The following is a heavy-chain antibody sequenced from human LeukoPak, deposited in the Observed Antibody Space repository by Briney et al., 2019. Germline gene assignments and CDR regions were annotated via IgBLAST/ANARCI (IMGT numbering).Heavy chain of an antibody. CDR1: GGSFSGYY. D-gene: IGHD3-10*01. CDR2: INHSGST. CDR3: ARVNYGSATKEDY. Sequence: KTSETLSLTCAVYGGSFSGYYWSWIRQPPGKGLEWIGEINHSGSTNYNPSLKSRVTISVDTSKNQFSLKLSSVTAADTAVYYCARVNYGSATKEDYWGQGTLVTVSS. V-gene: IGHV4-34*01. J-gene: IGHJ4*02.